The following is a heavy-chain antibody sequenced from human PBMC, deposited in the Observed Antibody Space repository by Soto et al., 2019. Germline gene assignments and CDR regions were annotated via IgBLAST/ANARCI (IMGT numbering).Heavy chain of an antibody. CDR1: GYTFTGYY. CDR2: INPNSGGT. CDR3: ARGEPGGYYYYYGMDV. V-gene: IGHV1-2*04. J-gene: IGHJ6*02. D-gene: IGHD6-13*01. Sequence: GASVKVSCKASGYTFTGYYMHWVRQAPGQGLEWMGWINPNSGGTNYAQKFQGWVTMTRDTSISTAYMELSRLRSDDTAVYYCARGEPGGYYYYYGMDVWGQGTTVTVSS.